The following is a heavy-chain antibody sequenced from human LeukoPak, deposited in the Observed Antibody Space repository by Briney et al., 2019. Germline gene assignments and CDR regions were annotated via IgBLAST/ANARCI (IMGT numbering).Heavy chain of an antibody. Sequence: QSSQTLSLTCAVSGDSISSGGYSWSWIRQPPGKGLEYIGYIYHTGSTYYSPSLKSRVTISIDTSRNQFSLKLTSVTAADTAVYYCARDLAGSGWSFDYWGQGTLVTVSS. V-gene: IGHV4-30-2*01. CDR1: GDSISSGGYS. D-gene: IGHD6-19*01. CDR2: IYHTGST. CDR3: ARDLAGSGWSFDY. J-gene: IGHJ4*02.